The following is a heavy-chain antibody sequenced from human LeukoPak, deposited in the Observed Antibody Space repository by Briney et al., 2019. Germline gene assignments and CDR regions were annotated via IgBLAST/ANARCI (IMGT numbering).Heavy chain of an antibody. V-gene: IGHV4-34*01. CDR3: ARVGYGDYSWFDP. CDR2: INHSGST. D-gene: IGHD4-17*01. J-gene: IGHJ5*02. Sequence: PSETLSLTCAVYGGSFSGYYWSWIRQPPGKGLEWIGEINHSGSTNYNPPLKSRVTISVDTSKNQFSLKLSSVTAADTAVYYCARVGYGDYSWFDPWGQGTLVTVSS. CDR1: GGSFSGYY.